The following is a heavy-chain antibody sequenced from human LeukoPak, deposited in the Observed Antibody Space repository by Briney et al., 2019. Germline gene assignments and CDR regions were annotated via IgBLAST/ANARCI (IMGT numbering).Heavy chain of an antibody. J-gene: IGHJ6*03. CDR2: IYYSGST. Sequence: SWVRQPPGKGLEWIGYIYYSGSTYYNPSLKSRVTISVDTSKNQFSLKLSSVTAADTAVYYCARVVYSSYYYYYMDVWGKGTTVTVSS. CDR3: ARVVYSSYYYYYMDV. V-gene: IGHV4-30-4*08. D-gene: IGHD4-11*01.